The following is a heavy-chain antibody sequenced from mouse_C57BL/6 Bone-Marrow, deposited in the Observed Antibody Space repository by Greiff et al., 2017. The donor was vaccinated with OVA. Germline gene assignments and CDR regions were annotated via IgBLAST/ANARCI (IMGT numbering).Heavy chain of an antibody. CDR2: ISNGGGST. CDR3: ARLDAMDY. V-gene: IGHV5-12*01. J-gene: IGHJ4*01. CDR1: GFTFSDFY. Sequence: EVKLVESGGGLVQPGGSLKLSCAASGFTFSDFYMYWISQTPEKRLEWVAYISNGGGSTYYPDTVKGRFTISRDNAKNTLYLQMSRLKSEDIAMYYCARLDAMDYWGQGTSVTVSS.